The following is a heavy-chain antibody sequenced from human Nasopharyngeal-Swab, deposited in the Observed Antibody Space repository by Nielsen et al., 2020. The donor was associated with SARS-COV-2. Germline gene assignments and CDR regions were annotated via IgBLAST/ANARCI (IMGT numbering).Heavy chain of an antibody. Sequence: GESLKISCAASGFTFNSHGMHWVRQAPGKGLEWVAVISFDGSKKYYADSVKGRFTISRDSSKNTLYLQMNSLRAEDTAVYYCARALEYSSSSWDYWGQGTLVTVSS. V-gene: IGHV3-30*03. CDR2: ISFDGSKK. D-gene: IGHD6-6*01. CDR3: ARALEYSSSSWDY. CDR1: GFTFNSHG. J-gene: IGHJ4*02.